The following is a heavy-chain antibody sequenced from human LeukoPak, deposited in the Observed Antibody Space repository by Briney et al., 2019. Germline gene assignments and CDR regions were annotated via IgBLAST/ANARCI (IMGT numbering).Heavy chain of an antibody. CDR3: AKDQLGYCSGGSCYWADY. D-gene: IGHD2-15*01. Sequence: GRSLRLSCAASGFTFSSYGMHWVRQAPGKGLEWVAVISYDGSNKYYADSVKGRFTISRDNSKNTLYLQMNSLGAEDTAVYYCAKDQLGYCSGGSCYWADYWGQGTLVTVSS. V-gene: IGHV3-30*18. CDR2: ISYDGSNK. J-gene: IGHJ4*02. CDR1: GFTFSSYG.